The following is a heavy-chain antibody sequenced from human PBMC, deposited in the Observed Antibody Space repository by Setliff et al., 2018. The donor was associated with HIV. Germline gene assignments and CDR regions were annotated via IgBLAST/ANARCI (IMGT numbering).Heavy chain of an antibody. J-gene: IGHJ4*02. CDR3: ARTDHTGSSDF. CDR1: GGSISSHY. V-gene: IGHV4-59*11. D-gene: IGHD6-6*01. Sequence: SETLSLTCTVSGGSISSHYWTWIRQPPGKELEWIGSIYYSGSPNYNPSLKSRVTMSVDTSKNRFSLKLTSVTAADTAVYFCARTDHTGSSDFWGQGTLVTVSS. CDR2: IYYSGSP.